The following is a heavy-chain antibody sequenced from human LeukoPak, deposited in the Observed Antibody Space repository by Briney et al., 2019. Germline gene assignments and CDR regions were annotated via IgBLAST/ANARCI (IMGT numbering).Heavy chain of an antibody. V-gene: IGHV3-23*01. D-gene: IGHD2-15*01. J-gene: IGHJ4*02. Sequence: GGSLRLSCAASGFTFSSSAMSWVRQVPGKGLEWVSGISASGGSTYYADSVRGRFTVSRDNSKNTLYLQMKSLRAEDTAVYYCAKDLGGRTAFDYWGQGTLVTVSS. CDR2: ISASGGST. CDR3: AKDLGGRTAFDY. CDR1: GFTFSSSA.